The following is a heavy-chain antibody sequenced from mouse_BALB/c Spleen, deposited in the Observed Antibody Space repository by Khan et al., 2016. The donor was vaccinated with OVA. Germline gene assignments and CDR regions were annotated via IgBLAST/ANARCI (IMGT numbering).Heavy chain of an antibody. CDR1: GYSITSDYA. Sequence: VQLKESGPGLVKPSQSLSLTCTVTGYSITSDYAWDWIRQFPGNKLEWMGYISYGGSTSYNPSLQSRISITRDTSKNQFFLQLNAVTTEDTATDYCARKNYYGYAMDYWGQGTSVTVSS. V-gene: IGHV3-2*02. D-gene: IGHD1-1*01. J-gene: IGHJ4*01. CDR2: ISYGGST. CDR3: ARKNYYGYAMDY.